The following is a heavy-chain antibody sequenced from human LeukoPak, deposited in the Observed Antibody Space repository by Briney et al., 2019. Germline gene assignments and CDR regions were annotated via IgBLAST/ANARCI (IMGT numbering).Heavy chain of an antibody. Sequence: AGGSLRLSCAASGFTFSSYGMHWVRQAPGKGLEWVAVIWYDGSNKYYADSVKGRLTISRDDSKNTLYPQMNSLRAEDTAVYYCARDRAARHFDYWGQGTLVTVSS. J-gene: IGHJ4*02. CDR1: GFTFSSYG. CDR2: IWYDGSNK. D-gene: IGHD6-6*01. V-gene: IGHV3-33*01. CDR3: ARDRAARHFDY.